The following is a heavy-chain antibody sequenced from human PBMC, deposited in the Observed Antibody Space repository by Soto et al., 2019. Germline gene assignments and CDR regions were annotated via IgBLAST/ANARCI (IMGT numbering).Heavy chain of an antibody. CDR2: IQSGGPT. J-gene: IGHJ6*03. Sequence: GGSLRLSCAASGFTVCSKYMSWVRQAPGKGLEWVSLIQSGGPTYYADSVKGRVTITRDTSASTAYMELSSLGSEDTAVYYCARAGWDRRARHCSSTSCYASSLWYYYYMDVWGKGTTVTVSS. V-gene: IGHV3-66*01. D-gene: IGHD2-2*01. CDR1: GFTVCSKY. CDR3: ARAGWDRRARHCSSTSCYASSLWYYYYMDV.